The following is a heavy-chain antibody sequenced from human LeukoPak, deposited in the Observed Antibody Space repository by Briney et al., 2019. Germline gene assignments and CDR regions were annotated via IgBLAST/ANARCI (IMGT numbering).Heavy chain of an antibody. CDR3: ARHFGGYSYGLGPLHYFDY. J-gene: IGHJ4*02. Sequence: SETLSLTCTVSGGSISSSSYYWGWIRQPPGTGLEWIGSIYYSGSTYYNPSLKSRVTISVDTSKNQFSLKLSSVTAADTAVYYCARHFGGYSYGLGPLHYFDYWGQGTLVTVSS. CDR1: GGSISSSSYY. V-gene: IGHV4-39*01. CDR2: IYYSGST. D-gene: IGHD5-18*01.